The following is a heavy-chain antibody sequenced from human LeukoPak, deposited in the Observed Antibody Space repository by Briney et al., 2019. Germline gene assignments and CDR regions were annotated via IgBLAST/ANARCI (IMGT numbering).Heavy chain of an antibody. CDR3: AKQGIAAAGNDLWFDP. Sequence: GGSLRLSCAASGLTFSSYAMNWVRQAPGKGLEWVSAISGSGGSTYYADSVKGRFTISRDNSKNTLYLQMNSLRAEDTAVYYCAKQGIAAAGNDLWFDPWGQGTLVTVSS. J-gene: IGHJ5*02. D-gene: IGHD6-13*01. CDR1: GLTFSSYA. CDR2: ISGSGGST. V-gene: IGHV3-23*01.